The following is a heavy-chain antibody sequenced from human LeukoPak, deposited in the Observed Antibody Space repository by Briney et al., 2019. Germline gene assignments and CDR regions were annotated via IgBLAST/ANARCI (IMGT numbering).Heavy chain of an antibody. CDR2: IYHSGIT. V-gene: IGHV4-38-2*02. D-gene: IGHD5/OR15-5a*01. CDR3: ATLVSTRYYFDY. J-gene: IGHJ4*02. CDR1: DYSISCGYGYY. Sequence: PSETLSLTCTVSDYSISCGYGYYWGWIRQPPWKGLEWIGNIYHSGITYYNHSNSSLKSRVTISIDTSKNQFSLRLTSVTAADTAVYFCATLVSTRYYFDYWGQGTLVTVSS.